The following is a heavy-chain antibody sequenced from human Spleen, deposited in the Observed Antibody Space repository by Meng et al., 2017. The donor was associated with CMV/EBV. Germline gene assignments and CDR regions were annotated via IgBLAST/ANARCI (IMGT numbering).Heavy chain of an antibody. D-gene: IGHD6-13*01. CDR1: GFTFSSYA. J-gene: IGHJ4*02. V-gene: IGHV3-23*01. CDR2: ISGSGGST. Sequence: GESLKISCAASGFTFSSYAMSWVRQAPGKGLEWVSAISGSGGSTYYADSVKGRFTISRDNSKNTLYLQMNSLRAEDTAVYYCARWGSSSSSYWGQGTLVTVSS. CDR3: ARWGSSSSSY.